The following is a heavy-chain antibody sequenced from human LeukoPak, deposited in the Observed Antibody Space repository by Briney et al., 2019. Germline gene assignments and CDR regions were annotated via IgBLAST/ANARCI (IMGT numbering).Heavy chain of an antibody. V-gene: IGHV1-24*01. Sequence: ASVKVSCKVSGYTLTELSMHWVRQAPGKGLEWMGGFDPEDGETIYAQKFQGRVTMTEDTSTDTAYMELSSQRSEDTAVYYCATVSSDPQWELRDWGQGTLVTVSS. CDR1: GYTLTELS. J-gene: IGHJ4*02. CDR2: FDPEDGET. D-gene: IGHD1-26*01. CDR3: ATVSSDPQWELRD.